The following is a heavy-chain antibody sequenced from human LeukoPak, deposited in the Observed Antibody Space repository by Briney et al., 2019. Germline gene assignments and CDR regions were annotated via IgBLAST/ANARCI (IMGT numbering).Heavy chain of an antibody. Sequence: GLXXIGYIYYSGSTNYNPSLKSRVTISVDTSKNQFSLKLSSVTAADTAVYYCARRGILYGMDVWGQGTTVTVSS. CDR3: ARRGILYGMDV. V-gene: IGHV4-59*08. J-gene: IGHJ6*02. CDR2: IYYSGST. D-gene: IGHD3-16*01.